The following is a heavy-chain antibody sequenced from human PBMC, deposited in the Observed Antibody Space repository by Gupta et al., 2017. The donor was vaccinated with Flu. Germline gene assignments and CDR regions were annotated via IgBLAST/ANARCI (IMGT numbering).Heavy chain of an antibody. Sequence: YMHWVRQAPGQGLEWMGWINPNSGGTNYAQKFQGRVTMTRDTSISTAYMELSRLRSDDTAVYYCARDRSIDYGDYYYGMDVWGQGTTVTVSS. V-gene: IGHV1-2*02. CDR1: Y. D-gene: IGHD4-17*01. J-gene: IGHJ6*02. CDR2: INPNSGGT. CDR3: ARDRSIDYGDYYYGMDV.